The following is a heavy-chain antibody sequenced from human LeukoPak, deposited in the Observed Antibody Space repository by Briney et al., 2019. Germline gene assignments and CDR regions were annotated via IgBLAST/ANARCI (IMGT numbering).Heavy chain of an antibody. D-gene: IGHD7-27*01. V-gene: IGHV1-24*01. Sequence: ASVTVSCKVSGYTLTELSMHWVRQAPGKGLEWMGGFDPEDGETIYAQKFQGRVTMTEDTSTDTAYMELSSLRSEDTAVYYCAKANWGSADFDYWGQGTLVTVSS. CDR1: GYTLTELS. CDR3: AKANWGSADFDY. J-gene: IGHJ4*02. CDR2: FDPEDGET.